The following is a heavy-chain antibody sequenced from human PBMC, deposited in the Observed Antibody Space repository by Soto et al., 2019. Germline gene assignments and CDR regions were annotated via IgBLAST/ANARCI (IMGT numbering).Heavy chain of an antibody. CDR3: ARHIFGDYYDY. D-gene: IGHD3-10*02. J-gene: IGHJ4*02. Sequence: SETLSLTCTVSGGSISSYYWSWIRQPPGKGLEWIGYIYYSGSTNYNPSLKSRVTISIDTSKNQLSLKLSSVTAADTAMYYCARHIFGDYYDYWGQGTLVTVSS. V-gene: IGHV4-59*08. CDR2: IYYSGST. CDR1: GGSISSYY.